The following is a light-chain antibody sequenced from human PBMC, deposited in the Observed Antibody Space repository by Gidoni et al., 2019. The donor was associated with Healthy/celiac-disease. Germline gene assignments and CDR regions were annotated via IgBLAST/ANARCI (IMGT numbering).Light chain of an antibody. CDR3: QQDYSTPTFT. CDR1: QSVLYSANNKNY. V-gene: IGKV4-1*01. J-gene: IGKJ3*01. CDR2: WAS. Sequence: DIVMPQSPDSLAVSLGERATINCKSSQSVLYSANNKNYLAWYQQKPGQPPKLLIYWASTRESGVPDRFSGSGSGTDFTLTISSLQAEDVAVYYCQQDYSTPTFTFGPGTKVDIK.